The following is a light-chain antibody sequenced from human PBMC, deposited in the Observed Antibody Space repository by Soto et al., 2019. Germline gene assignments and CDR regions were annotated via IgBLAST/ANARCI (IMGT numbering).Light chain of an antibody. CDR1: QSVLYSSNNKNY. J-gene: IGKJ1*01. V-gene: IGKV4-1*01. CDR2: WAS. Sequence: DIVMTQSPDSLAVSLGERATINCKSSQSVLYSSNNKNYLAWYQQKPGQHPKLLIYWASTRESGVPDRFSGSGSGTDFTLTISSLQAEDVAVYYCQQYYRTPWTFGQGTKVEI. CDR3: QQYYRTPWT.